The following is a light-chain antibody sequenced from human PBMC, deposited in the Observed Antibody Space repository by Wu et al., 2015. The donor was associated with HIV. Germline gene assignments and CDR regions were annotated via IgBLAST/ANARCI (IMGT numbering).Light chain of an antibody. J-gene: IGKJ4*01. V-gene: IGKV3-20*01. CDR2: SVS. CDR3: QQYGSSPPLT. CDR1: QSVHNNY. Sequence: EIVLTQSPGILSLSPGDRATLSCRGGQSVHNNYLAWYQQKPGQAPRLLIYSVSSRATGIPDRFSGSGSGTDFTLTINRLEPEDFAVYYCQQYGSSPPLTFGGGTKVEDQT.